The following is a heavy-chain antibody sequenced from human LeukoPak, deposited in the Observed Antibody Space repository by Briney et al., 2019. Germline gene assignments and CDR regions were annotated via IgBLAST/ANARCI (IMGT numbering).Heavy chain of an antibody. J-gene: IGHJ5*02. CDR1: GFTFSSNV. D-gene: IGHD3-9*01. V-gene: IGHV3-21*01. CDR3: ARDTYDILTGYYIGWFDP. CDR2: ISSSSSYI. Sequence: GGSLRLSCAASGFTFSSNVMNWVRQAPGKGLEWVSSISSSSSYIYYADSVKGRFTISRDNAKDSLYLQMNSLRAEDTAVYYCARDTYDILTGYYIGWFDPWGQGTLVTVSS.